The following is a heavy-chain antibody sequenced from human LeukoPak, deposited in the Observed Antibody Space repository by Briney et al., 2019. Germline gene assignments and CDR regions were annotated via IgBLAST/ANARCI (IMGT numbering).Heavy chain of an antibody. CDR2: IYYSGST. CDR3: ARGYYDFWSGYDSGFDY. J-gene: IGHJ4*02. CDR1: GGSISSYY. V-gene: IGHV4-59*01. Sequence: SETLSLTCTVSGGSISSYYWSWIRQPPGKGLEWIGYIYYSGSTNYNPSLKSRVTISVDTSKNQFSLKLSSVTAADTAVYYCARGYYDFWSGYDSGFDYWGQGTLVTVSS. D-gene: IGHD3-3*01.